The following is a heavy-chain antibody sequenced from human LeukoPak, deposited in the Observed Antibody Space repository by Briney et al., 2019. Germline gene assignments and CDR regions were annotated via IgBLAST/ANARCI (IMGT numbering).Heavy chain of an antibody. CDR2: IYYSGST. J-gene: IGHJ3*02. Sequence: SETLSLTCTVSGGSISSYYWSWIRQPPGKGLEWIGYIYYSGSTNYNPSLKSRVTISVDTSKNQFSLKLSSVTAADTAVYYCARDPDSYDSSGYYYGGDGFAFDIWGQGTMVTVSS. V-gene: IGHV4-59*12. CDR1: GGSISSYY. CDR3: ARDPDSYDSSGYYYGGDGFAFDI. D-gene: IGHD3-22*01.